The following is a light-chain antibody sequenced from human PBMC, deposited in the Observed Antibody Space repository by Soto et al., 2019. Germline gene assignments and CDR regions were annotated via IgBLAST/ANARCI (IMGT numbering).Light chain of an antibody. CDR3: QQYDNSPIT. CDR1: QSISSSF. CDR2: GAS. V-gene: IGKV3-20*01. J-gene: IGKJ5*01. Sequence: ERVWTQSPGILSLSPGERASLSCGASQSISSSFLAWYQQKPGQAPRLLIYGASSRATGIPDRFSGTGSETDFTLTISRLEPEDFAVYYCQQYDNSPITFGHGTRLEIK.